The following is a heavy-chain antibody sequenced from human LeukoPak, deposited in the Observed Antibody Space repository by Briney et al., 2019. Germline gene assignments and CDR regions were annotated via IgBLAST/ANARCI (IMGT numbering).Heavy chain of an antibody. CDR2: IYTSGST. CDR3: ARDRAPYSSSFNWFDP. Sequence: SETLSLTCTVSGGSISSYYWSWIRQPAGKGLEWIGRIYTSGSTNYNPSLKSRVTMSVDTSKNQFSLKLSSVTAADTAVYYCARDRAPYSSSFNWFDPWGQGTLVTVSS. CDR1: GGSISSYY. V-gene: IGHV4-4*07. D-gene: IGHD6-13*01. J-gene: IGHJ5*02.